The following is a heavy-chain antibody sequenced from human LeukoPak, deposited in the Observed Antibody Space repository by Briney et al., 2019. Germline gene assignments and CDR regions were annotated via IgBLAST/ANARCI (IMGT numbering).Heavy chain of an antibody. V-gene: IGHV4-34*01. CDR3: ARHVRGVLRYFDWYNWFDP. CDR2: INHSGST. CDR1: GGSFSGYY. J-gene: IGHJ5*02. D-gene: IGHD3-9*01. Sequence: SETLSLTCAAYGGSFSGYYWSWIRQPPGKGLEWIGEINHSGSTNYNPSLKSRVTISVDTSKNQFSLKLSSVTAADTAVYYCARHVRGVLRYFDWYNWFDPWGQGTLVTASS.